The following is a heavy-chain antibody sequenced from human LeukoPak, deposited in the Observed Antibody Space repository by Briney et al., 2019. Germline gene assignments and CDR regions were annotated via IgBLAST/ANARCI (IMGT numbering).Heavy chain of an antibody. CDR3: ARDRGCSSTSCYVTPGMDV. Sequence: SETQSLTCTVSGGSMTGYYWAWIRQPPGKRLEWIGYVHSSGGTNYNPSLKSRVTMSVDTSKNQFSLKLSSVTAADTAVYYCARDRGCSSTSCYVTPGMDVWGQGTTVTVSS. CDR2: VHSSGGT. V-gene: IGHV4-59*12. D-gene: IGHD2-2*01. J-gene: IGHJ6*02. CDR1: GGSMTGYY.